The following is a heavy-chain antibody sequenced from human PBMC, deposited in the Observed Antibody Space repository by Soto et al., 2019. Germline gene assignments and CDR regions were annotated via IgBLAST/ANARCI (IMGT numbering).Heavy chain of an antibody. Sequence: EVQLVDSGGGSVQPGGSLRLSCAASGFTFSTFSMNWVRQAPWRGLEWIAYISGGGRPISYADSAKGRFTIPRDNAKNSPYLQMDSMSYEGTAVYYCAKDLGWAFDSWGQGTQVTVSS. CDR2: ISGGGRPI. D-gene: IGHD6-19*01. CDR3: AKDLGWAFDS. J-gene: IGHJ4*02. CDR1: GFTFSTFS. V-gene: IGHV3-48*02.